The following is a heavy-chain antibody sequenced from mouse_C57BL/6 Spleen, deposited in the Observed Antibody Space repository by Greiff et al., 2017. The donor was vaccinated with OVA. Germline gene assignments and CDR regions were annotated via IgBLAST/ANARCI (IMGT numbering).Heavy chain of an antibody. CDR2: IHPSDSDT. CDR1: GYTFTSYC. CDR3: ARDSYPTRAMDY. D-gene: IGHD6-1*02. V-gene: IGHV1-74*01. Sequence: QVQLQQPGAELVKPGASVKVSCTASGYTFTSYCMHWVKQRPGQGLEWIGRIHPSDSDTNYNQKFKGKATLTVDKSSSPAYLQLSSLTSEDSAVYYCARDSYPTRAMDYWGQGTSVTVSS. J-gene: IGHJ4*01.